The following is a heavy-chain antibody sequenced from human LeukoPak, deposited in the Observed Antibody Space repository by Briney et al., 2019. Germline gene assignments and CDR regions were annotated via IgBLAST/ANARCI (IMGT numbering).Heavy chain of an antibody. CDR3: AGSSGWSGILDY. J-gene: IGHJ4*02. CDR2: SYYSGST. CDR1: GGSISSSTSY. V-gene: IGHV4-39*01. D-gene: IGHD6-19*01. Sequence: SETLSLTCTVSGGSISSSTSYWGWIRQPPGKGLEWIGSSYYSGSTYYNPSLKSRVTISVDTSKKQFSLKLSSVTAADTAVYYCAGSSGWSGILDYWGQGTLVTVSS.